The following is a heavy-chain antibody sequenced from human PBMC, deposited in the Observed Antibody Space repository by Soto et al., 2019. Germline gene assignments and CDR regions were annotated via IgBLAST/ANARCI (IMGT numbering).Heavy chain of an antibody. J-gene: IGHJ4*02. CDR2: FDPEDGET. V-gene: IGHV1-24*01. D-gene: IGHD4-17*01. CDR1: GYTLTELS. CDR3: ATGYGDYVPDY. Sequence: KVSGYTLTELSMHWVRQAPGKGLEWMGGFDPEDGETIYAQKFQGRVTMTEDTSTDTAYMVLSSLRSEDTAVYFCATGYGDYVPDYWGQGTLVPVSS.